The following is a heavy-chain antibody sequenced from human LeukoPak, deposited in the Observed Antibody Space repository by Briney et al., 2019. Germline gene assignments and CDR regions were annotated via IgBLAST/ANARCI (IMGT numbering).Heavy chain of an antibody. Sequence: ASVTVSCKASGYTLTGYYMHWVRQAPGQGLEWMGWINPNSGGTNYAQKFQGRVTMTRDTSISTAYMELSRLRSDETAVYYCARVREKWLVVHYFDYWGQGALVTVSS. CDR3: ARVREKWLVVHYFDY. D-gene: IGHD6-19*01. J-gene: IGHJ4*02. CDR1: GYTLTGYY. V-gene: IGHV1-2*02. CDR2: INPNSGGT.